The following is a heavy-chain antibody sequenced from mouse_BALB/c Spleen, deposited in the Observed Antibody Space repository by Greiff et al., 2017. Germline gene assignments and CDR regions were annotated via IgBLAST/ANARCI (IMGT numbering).Heavy chain of an antibody. CDR1: GFTFSSFG. CDR2: ISSGGSTI. V-gene: IGHV5-17*02. Sequence: EVKLMESGGGLVQPGGSRKLSCAASGFTFSSFGMHWVRQAPEKGLEWVAYISSGGSTIYYADTVKGRFTISRDNPKSTLFLQMTSLTSEDTAMYYCARSGTTASAWFAYWGQGTLVTVSA. J-gene: IGHJ3*01. D-gene: IGHD1-2*01. CDR3: ARSGTTASAWFAY.